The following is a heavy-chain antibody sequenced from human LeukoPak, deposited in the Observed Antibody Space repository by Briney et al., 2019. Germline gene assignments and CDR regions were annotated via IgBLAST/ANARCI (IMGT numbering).Heavy chain of an antibody. CDR3: ARIAAAAVDY. D-gene: IGHD6-13*01. Sequence: PSETLSLTCTVSCVSISTDTFYWGWIRQPPGKGLEWIGSIYYSGSTYYNPSLKSRVTISVDTSKNQFSLKLSSVTAADTAVYYCARIAAAAVDYWGQGTLVTVSS. J-gene: IGHJ4*02. CDR1: CVSISTDTFY. CDR2: IYYSGST. V-gene: IGHV4-39*01.